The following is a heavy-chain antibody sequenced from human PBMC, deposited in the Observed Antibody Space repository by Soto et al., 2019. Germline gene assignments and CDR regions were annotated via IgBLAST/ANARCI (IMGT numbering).Heavy chain of an antibody. V-gene: IGHV4-61*01. J-gene: IGHJ4*02. D-gene: IGHD1-26*01. Sequence: SETLSLTCAVSGGSVSSGSFYWSWIRQPPGKGLEWIGYFYYTGSTNYNPSLRSRVTISSDTSKNQFSVKINSVTAADTAVYFWAGAGAVVGDYFDPWGPGALVTVSS. CDR1: GGSVSSGSFY. CDR2: FYYTGST. CDR3: AGAGAVVGDYFDP.